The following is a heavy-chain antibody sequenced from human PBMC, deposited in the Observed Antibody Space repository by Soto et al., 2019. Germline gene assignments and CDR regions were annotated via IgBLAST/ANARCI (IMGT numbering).Heavy chain of an antibody. CDR3: GYDFWSGYYSVGQTSGMDV. J-gene: IGHJ6*02. D-gene: IGHD3-3*01. CDR2: IRDKVNKYAT. V-gene: IGHV3-73*02. Sequence: EVQLVESGGGLVQPGGSLKLSCAASGFTFSGSAIHWVRQASGKGLEWVGRIRDKVNKYATAYAASVTGRFTISRDDSKSMAYLQMKSLKTDDTAVYYCGYDFWSGYYSVGQTSGMDVWGQGTTVTVSS. CDR1: GFTFSGSA.